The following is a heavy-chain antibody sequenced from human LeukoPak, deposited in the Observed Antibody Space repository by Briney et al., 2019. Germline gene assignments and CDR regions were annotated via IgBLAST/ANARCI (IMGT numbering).Heavy chain of an antibody. J-gene: IGHJ4*02. CDR2: IGTGGRTI. CDR3: ARDDGYIDY. Sequence: PGGSLRLSCAASGFTFTDYYMSWIRQAPGKGLEWVSFIGTGGRTIYYADSVKGRFTISRDNVKNSLYLQMNSLTAEDTAVYYCARDDGYIDYWGQGTLVTVSS. V-gene: IGHV3-11*01. CDR1: GFTFTDYY.